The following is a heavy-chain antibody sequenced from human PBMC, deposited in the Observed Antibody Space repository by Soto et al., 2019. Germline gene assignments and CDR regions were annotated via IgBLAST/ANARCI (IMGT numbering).Heavy chain of an antibody. Sequence: EVQLVESRGGLVKPGGSLRLSCAASGFTFSSYSMNWVRQAPGKGLEWVSSISSSSSYIYYADSVKGRFTISRDNAKNSLYLQMNSLRAEDTAVYYCARENYYDSSGYYYESVDYYYGMDVWGQGTTVTVSS. CDR3: ARENYYDSSGYYYESVDYYYGMDV. CDR2: ISSSSSYI. V-gene: IGHV3-21*01. CDR1: GFTFSSYS. D-gene: IGHD3-22*01. J-gene: IGHJ6*02.